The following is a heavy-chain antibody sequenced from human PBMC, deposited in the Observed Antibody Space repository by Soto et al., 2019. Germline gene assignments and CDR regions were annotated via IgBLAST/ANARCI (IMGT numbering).Heavy chain of an antibody. J-gene: IGHJ4*02. Sequence: QVQLVQSGAEVKKPGASVKVSCKTSGYTFTNFGLSWVRQAPGQGLEWMGWISAYNGNTNCAQNFQGRATRTTDTSTSPAYMELRSVRSEDTAVYYCARGGTPSDYWGQGTLVTVSS. CDR2: ISAYNGNT. CDR1: GYTFTNFG. CDR3: ARGGTPSDY. D-gene: IGHD3-16*01. V-gene: IGHV1-18*01.